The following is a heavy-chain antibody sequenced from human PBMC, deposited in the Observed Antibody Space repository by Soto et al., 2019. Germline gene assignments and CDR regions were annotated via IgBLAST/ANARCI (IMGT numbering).Heavy chain of an antibody. J-gene: IGHJ3*02. V-gene: IGHV3-21*01. D-gene: IGHD2-15*01. CDR3: ARSLRGGLVPNDAFDI. CDR2: ISSSSSYI. CDR1: GFTFSSYS. Sequence: LRLSCAASGFTFSSYSMNWVRQAPGKGLEWVSSISSSSSYIYYADSVKGRFTISRDNAKNSLYLQMNGLRAEDTAVYYCARSLRGGLVPNDAFDIWGQGTMVTVSS.